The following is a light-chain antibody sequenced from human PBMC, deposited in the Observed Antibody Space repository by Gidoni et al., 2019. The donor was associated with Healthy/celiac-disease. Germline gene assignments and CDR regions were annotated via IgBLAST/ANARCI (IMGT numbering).Light chain of an antibody. CDR1: QSISSY. CDR2: AAS. Sequence: DIQMTQSPSSLSASVGDRVTITCRASQSISSYLNWYQQNPGKAPKLLIYAASSVQSGVPSRFSGSGAGTDFTLTISSLQPEDFATYYCQQSYSTPPTFGQGTKVEIK. J-gene: IGKJ1*01. V-gene: IGKV1-39*01. CDR3: QQSYSTPPT.